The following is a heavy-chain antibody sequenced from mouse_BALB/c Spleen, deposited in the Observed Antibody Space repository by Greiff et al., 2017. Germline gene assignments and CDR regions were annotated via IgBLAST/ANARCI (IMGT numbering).Heavy chain of an antibody. Sequence: QVQLQQPGAELVRPGASVKLSCKASGYTFTSYWINWVKQRPGQGLEWIGNIYPSDSYTNYNQKFKDKATLTVDKSSSTAYMQLSSPTSEDSAVYYCTRGYGNYVRFAYWGQGTLVTVSA. V-gene: IGHV1-69*02. J-gene: IGHJ3*01. CDR2: IYPSDSYT. CDR1: GYTFTSYW. CDR3: TRGYGNYVRFAY. D-gene: IGHD2-1*01.